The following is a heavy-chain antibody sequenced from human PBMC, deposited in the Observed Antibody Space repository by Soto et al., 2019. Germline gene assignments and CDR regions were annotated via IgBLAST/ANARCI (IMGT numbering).Heavy chain of an antibody. CDR1: GGSFSGYY. Sequence: QVQLQQWGAGLLKPSETLSLTCAVYGGSFSGYYWSWIRQPPGKGLEWIGEINHSGSTNYNPSLKSRLTISVDTSKTQFSLKLRSVTAADTAVYYCARGGRGYSYGSFYWGQGTLVTVSS. D-gene: IGHD5-18*01. CDR3: ARGGRGYSYGSFY. V-gene: IGHV4-34*01. CDR2: INHSGST. J-gene: IGHJ4*02.